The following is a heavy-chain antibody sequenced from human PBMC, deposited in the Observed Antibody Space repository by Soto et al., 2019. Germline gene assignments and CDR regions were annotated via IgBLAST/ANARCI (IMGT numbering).Heavy chain of an antibody. D-gene: IGHD3-22*01. CDR2: ISYDGSSK. Sequence: QVQLVESGGGVVQPGRSLRISCSASGFSFNNYGMQWVRQAPGKGLEWVALISYDGSSKFYADSVKGRFTISRDNSKNTVYLQMDSLRAGDTAVYYRAGGHYFGDYWGQGTQVTVSS. V-gene: IGHV3-30*03. CDR3: AGGHYFGDY. J-gene: IGHJ4*02. CDR1: GFSFNNYG.